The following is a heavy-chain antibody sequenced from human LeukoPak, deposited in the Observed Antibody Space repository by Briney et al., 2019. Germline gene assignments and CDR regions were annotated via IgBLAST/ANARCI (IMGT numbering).Heavy chain of an antibody. CDR1: VGAISTIRYY. CDR2: IYYSGST. J-gene: IGHJ6*03. V-gene: IGHV4-39*07. Sequence: QTLSLTCTLSVGAISTIRYYCGWIPQPPEKGLEWVGGIYYSGSTYYNPSLKSRVTISVDTSKNQFSLKLSSVTAADTAVYYCARVFRNYYGYYYYYMDVWGKGTTVTVSS. D-gene: IGHD3-10*01. CDR3: ARVFRNYYGYYYYYMDV.